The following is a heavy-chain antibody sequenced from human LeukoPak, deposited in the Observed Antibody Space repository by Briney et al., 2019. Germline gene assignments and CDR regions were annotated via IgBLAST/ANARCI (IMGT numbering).Heavy chain of an antibody. CDR3: ARDPRGTILGATNNWFDP. Sequence: ASVKVSCKASGYTFTGYYMHWVRQAPGQGLEWMGWINPNSGGTNYAQKFQGRVTMTRDTSITTAYMELSRLRSDDTAAYYCARDPRGTILGATNNWFDPWGQGTLVTVSS. D-gene: IGHD1-26*01. V-gene: IGHV1-2*02. J-gene: IGHJ5*02. CDR2: INPNSGGT. CDR1: GYTFTGYY.